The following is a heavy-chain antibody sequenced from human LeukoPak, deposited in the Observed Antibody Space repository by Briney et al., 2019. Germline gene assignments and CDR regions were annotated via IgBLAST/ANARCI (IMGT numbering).Heavy chain of an antibody. V-gene: IGHV1-18*01. CDR3: ARGRGYCSSTSCQLTDY. CDR1: GYTFTSYG. Sequence: VSVKVSCKASGYTFTSYGISWVRQAPGQGLEWMGWISAYNGNTNYAQKLQGRVTMTTDTSTSTAYMELRSLRSDDTAVYYCARGRGYCSSTSCQLTDYWGQGTLVTVSS. J-gene: IGHJ4*02. CDR2: ISAYNGNT. D-gene: IGHD2-2*01.